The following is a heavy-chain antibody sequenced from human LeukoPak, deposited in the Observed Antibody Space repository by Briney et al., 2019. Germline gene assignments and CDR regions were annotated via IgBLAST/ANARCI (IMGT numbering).Heavy chain of an antibody. CDR3: ARSENYIPEDCFDP. J-gene: IGHJ5*02. V-gene: IGHV4-39*01. D-gene: IGHD5-24*01. CDR1: GGSISSSTYC. CDR2: ICYSGST. Sequence: SETLSPTCTVSGGSISSSTYCWGWIRQPPGKGLEWIGSICYSGSTFYNPSLKSRVTLSVDTSKNQFSLKLSSVTAADTAVYYCARSENYIPEDCFDPWGQGTLVTVSS.